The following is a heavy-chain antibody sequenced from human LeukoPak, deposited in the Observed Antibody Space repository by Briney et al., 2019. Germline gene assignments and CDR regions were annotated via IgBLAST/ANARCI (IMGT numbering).Heavy chain of an antibody. J-gene: IGHJ4*02. D-gene: IGHD6-19*01. CDR1: GFTFSSYG. V-gene: IGHV3-30*02. CDR2: IRYDGSNK. Sequence: GGSLRLSCAASGFTFSSYGFHWVRQAPGKGLEWVAFIRYDGSNKYYADSVRGRFTISRDYSKNTLYLQMNSLRAEDTAVYYCAKEGLVAGTEPTDYWGQGTLVTVSS. CDR3: AKEGLVAGTEPTDY.